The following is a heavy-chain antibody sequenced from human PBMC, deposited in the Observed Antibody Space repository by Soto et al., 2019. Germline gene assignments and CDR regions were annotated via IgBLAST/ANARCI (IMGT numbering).Heavy chain of an antibody. CDR2: ISSSSSYI. V-gene: IGHV3-21*01. Sequence: PGGSLRLSCAASGFTFSSYSMNWVRQAPGKGLEWVSSISSSSSYIYYADSEKGRFTISRDNAKNSLYLQINSLRAEETAVYYCARDGGFDSSSSEVFDYWGQGTLVTASS. D-gene: IGHD6-6*01. J-gene: IGHJ4*02. CDR1: GFTFSSYS. CDR3: ARDGGFDSSSSEVFDY.